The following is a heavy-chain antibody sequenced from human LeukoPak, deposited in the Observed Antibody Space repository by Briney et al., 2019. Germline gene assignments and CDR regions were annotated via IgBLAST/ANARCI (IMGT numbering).Heavy chain of an antibody. CDR1: GFTVSTKY. D-gene: IGHD5-12*01. CDR3: ARERATSGYYLAY. J-gene: IGHJ4*02. V-gene: IGHV3-66*01. Sequence: PGGSLRLSCVVSGFTVSTKYMNWVRQAPGKGLEWVSVPYSSGTTYYADSVKGRFSISRDSSENTLYLQMNSLRVEDTGVYYCARERATSGYYLAYWGQGTLVTVSS. CDR2: PYSSGTT.